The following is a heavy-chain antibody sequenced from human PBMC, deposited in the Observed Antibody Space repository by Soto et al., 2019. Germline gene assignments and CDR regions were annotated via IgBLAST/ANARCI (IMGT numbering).Heavy chain of an antibody. V-gene: IGHV4-39*01. D-gene: IGHD3-9*01. J-gene: IGHJ6*02. CDR1: GGSISSSSYY. CDR2: IYYSGST. Sequence: TLSLTCTVSGGSISSSSYYWGWIRQPPGKGLEWIGSIYYSGSTYYNPSLKSRVTISVDTSKNQFSLKLSSVTAADTAVYYCARSRRYFDWLSPFGMDVWGQGTTVTVSS. CDR3: ARSRRYFDWLSPFGMDV.